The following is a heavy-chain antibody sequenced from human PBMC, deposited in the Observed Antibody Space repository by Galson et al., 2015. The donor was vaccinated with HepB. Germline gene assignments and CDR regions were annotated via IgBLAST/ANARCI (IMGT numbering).Heavy chain of an antibody. Sequence: SLRLSCAASGFTVSSNYMNWVRQAPGKELEWVSVIYSGGSTYYADSVKGRFTISRDNSKNTLYLQMNNLRAEDTAVYYCARDPNGSYFFDYWGQGTLVTVSS. D-gene: IGHD1-26*01. CDR2: IYSGGST. CDR3: ARDPNGSYFFDY. J-gene: IGHJ4*02. V-gene: IGHV3-53*01. CDR1: GFTVSSNY.